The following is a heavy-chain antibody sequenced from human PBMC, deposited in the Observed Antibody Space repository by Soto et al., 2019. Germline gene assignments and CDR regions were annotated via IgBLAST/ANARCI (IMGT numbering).Heavy chain of an antibody. CDR2: IYYSGST. CDR1: GGSISSYY. Sequence: SETLSLTCTVSGGSISSYYWSWIRQPPGKGLEWIGYIYYSGSTNYNPSLKSRVTISVDTSKNQFSLNLSSVTAADTAVYYCARQGPYCGGDCYYLDDWGQGTLVTLSS. V-gene: IGHV4-59*08. D-gene: IGHD2-21*02. CDR3: ARQGPYCGGDCYYLDD. J-gene: IGHJ4*02.